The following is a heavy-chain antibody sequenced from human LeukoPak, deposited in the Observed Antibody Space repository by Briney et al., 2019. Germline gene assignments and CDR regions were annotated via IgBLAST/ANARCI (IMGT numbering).Heavy chain of an antibody. Sequence: GGSLRLSCAASGFTFSSYWMHWVRQAPGKGLVWVSRINSDGSSTSNADSVKGRFTISRDNAKNTLYLQMNSLRAEDMAVYYCARGAATRYYYMDVWGKGTTVTVSS. V-gene: IGHV3-74*01. CDR1: GFTFSSYW. CDR2: INSDGSST. J-gene: IGHJ6*03. D-gene: IGHD2-15*01. CDR3: ARGAATRYYYMDV.